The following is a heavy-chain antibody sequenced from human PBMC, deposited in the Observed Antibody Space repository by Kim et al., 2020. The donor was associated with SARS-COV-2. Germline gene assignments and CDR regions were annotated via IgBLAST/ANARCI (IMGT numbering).Heavy chain of an antibody. D-gene: IGHD6-19*01. J-gene: IGHJ4*02. Sequence: SLKSRVTISVDTSKNQFSLKLSSVTAADTAVYYCARQQWLVLGPKYYFDYWGQGTLVTVSS. CDR3: ARQQWLVLGPKYYFDY. V-gene: IGHV4-39*01.